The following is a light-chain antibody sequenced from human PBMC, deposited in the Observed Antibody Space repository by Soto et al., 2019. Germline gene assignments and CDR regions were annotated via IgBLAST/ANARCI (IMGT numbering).Light chain of an antibody. CDR3: LSYGKV. CDR2: ANS. J-gene: IGLJ1*01. Sequence: QSVLTQPPSVSGAPGQRVTISCTGSSSNIGANYDVHWYQQRPGTAPKLLIFANSNRPSGVPDRFSGSKSGTSASLTISALQTEDEAEYFCLSYGKVFGTGTKLTVL. V-gene: IGLV1-40*01. CDR1: SSNIGANYD.